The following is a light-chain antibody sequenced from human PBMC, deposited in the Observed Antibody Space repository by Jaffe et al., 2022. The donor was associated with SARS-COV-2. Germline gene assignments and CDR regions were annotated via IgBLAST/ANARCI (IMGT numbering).Light chain of an antibody. CDR1: QSISSW. CDR2: KAS. V-gene: IGKV1-5*03. CDR3: QQYKSYSFT. Sequence: DIQMTQSPSTLSASVGDRVIITCRASQSISSWLAWYQQKPGKAPKLLISKASSLESGVPARFSGSGSGTEFTLTISSLQPDDFASYYCQQYKSYSFTFGQGTKLEIK. J-gene: IGKJ2*01.